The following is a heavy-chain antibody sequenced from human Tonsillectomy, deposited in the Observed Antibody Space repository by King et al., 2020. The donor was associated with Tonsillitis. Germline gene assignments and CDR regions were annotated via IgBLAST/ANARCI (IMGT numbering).Heavy chain of an antibody. CDR1: GYTFTSYG. V-gene: IGHV1-18*01. CDR3: ARDRRTIRVVPDAIRHGLAP. J-gene: IGHJ5*02. Sequence: QLVQSGAEVKKPGASVKVSCKASGYTFTSYGINWLRQAPGQGLEWMGWISGYNGTTKYAQMIQGRVTMTTERSTSTAYMELRSLRSDDTAVYYCARDRRTIRVVPDAIRHGLAPWGQGTQVTVSS. CDR2: ISGYNGTT. D-gene: IGHD2-2*02.